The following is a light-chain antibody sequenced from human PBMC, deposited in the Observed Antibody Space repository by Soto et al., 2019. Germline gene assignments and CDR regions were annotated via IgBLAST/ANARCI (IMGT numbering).Light chain of an antibody. Sequence: DIQMTQSPSTLSASVGDRVTITCRASQSVSYWLAWYQQKPGMAPKRLIHDASSLESGVPSRFRGSGSGKEFALPISSLQPDDFATYSCQQYGFSFGPGTKVEI. CDR1: QSVSYW. J-gene: IGKJ3*01. CDR2: DAS. CDR3: QQYGFS. V-gene: IGKV1-5*01.